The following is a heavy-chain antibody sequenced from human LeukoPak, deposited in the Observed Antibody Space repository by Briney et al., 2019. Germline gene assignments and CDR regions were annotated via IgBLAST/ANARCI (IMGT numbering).Heavy chain of an antibody. J-gene: IGHJ5*02. D-gene: IGHD6-13*01. CDR3: ARDGSSWSNWLDP. CDR2: INSDESST. V-gene: IGHV3-74*01. CDR1: GFTFSSYW. Sequence: GGSLRLTCAASGFTFSSYWMHWVRQAPGKGLVWVSRINSDESSTSYADSVKGRFTISRDNAKNTLYLQMNSLRAEDTAVYYCARDGSSWSNWLDPWGQGTLVTVSS.